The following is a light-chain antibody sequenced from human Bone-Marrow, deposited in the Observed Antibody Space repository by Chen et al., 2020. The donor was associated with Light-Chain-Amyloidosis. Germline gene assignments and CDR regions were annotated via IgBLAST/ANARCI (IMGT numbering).Light chain of an antibody. J-gene: IGLJ2*01. CDR3: QSADSSGTYEVI. Sequence: SYELTHPPSVSVSPGPTASITCSGDDLPTKYAYWYQQKPGQAPVLVIHRDTERPSGISERFSGSSSGTTATLTISGVQAEDEADYHCQSADSSGTYEVIFGGGTKLTVL. V-gene: IGLV3-25*03. CDR1: DLPTKY. CDR2: RDT.